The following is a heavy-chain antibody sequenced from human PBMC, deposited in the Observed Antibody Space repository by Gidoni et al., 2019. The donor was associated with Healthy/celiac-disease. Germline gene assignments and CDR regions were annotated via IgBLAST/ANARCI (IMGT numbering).Heavy chain of an antibody. CDR2: IWYDGSNK. D-gene: IGHD3-10*01. Sequence: QVQLVESGGGVVQPGRSLRLSCPASGCTFSSYGMHWVRQAPGKGREGVAVIWYDGSNKYYADSVKGRFTISRDNSKNTLYLQMNSLRAEDTAVYYCASDPYYYGSGSYFDPWGQGTLVTVSS. J-gene: IGHJ5*02. CDR1: GCTFSSYG. V-gene: IGHV3-33*01. CDR3: ASDPYYYGSGSYFDP.